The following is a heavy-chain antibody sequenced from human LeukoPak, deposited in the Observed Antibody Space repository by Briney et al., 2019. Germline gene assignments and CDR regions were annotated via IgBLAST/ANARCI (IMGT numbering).Heavy chain of an antibody. D-gene: IGHD6-19*01. CDR2: IKQDGSEK. Sequence: GGSLRLSCAASGFTFSSYWMSWVRQAPGEGLEWVANIKQDGSEKYYVDSVKGRFTISRDNAKNSLYLQMNSLRAEDTAVYYCARLPNSSGWYRYYYYMDVWGKGTTVTVSS. V-gene: IGHV3-7*01. CDR1: GFTFSSYW. J-gene: IGHJ6*03. CDR3: ARLPNSSGWYRYYYYMDV.